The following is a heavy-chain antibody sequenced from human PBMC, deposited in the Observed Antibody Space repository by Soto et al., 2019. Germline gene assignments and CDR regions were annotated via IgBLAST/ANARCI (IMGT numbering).Heavy chain of an antibody. V-gene: IGHV4-38-2*02. J-gene: IGHJ5*02. CDR3: ARDKRVTMIGGWFDP. CDR2: IYHSGKT. D-gene: IGHD3-22*01. Sequence: SETLSLTCVVSGYSISSGYYWAWVRQPPGKELEWIGSIYHSGKTYYKPSLRSRVTVSVDTSKNQFSMKLISVTAADTAVYYCARDKRVTMIGGWFDPWGQGTLVTVS. CDR1: GYSISSGYY.